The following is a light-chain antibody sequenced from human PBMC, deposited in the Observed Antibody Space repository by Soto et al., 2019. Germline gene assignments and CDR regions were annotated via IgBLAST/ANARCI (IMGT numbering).Light chain of an antibody. V-gene: IGLV4-60*02. CDR1: SGHSSYI. Sequence: QPVLTQSSASSASLGSSVRLTCTLSSGHSSYIIAWHQQQPGKAPRYLMKLEGSGTYNKGSGVPDRFSGSSSGADRYLIISNLNLEDEADYPCDTWYSNSQVLGGGTKLTVL. CDR3: DTWYSNSQV. CDR2: LEGSGTY. J-gene: IGLJ2*01.